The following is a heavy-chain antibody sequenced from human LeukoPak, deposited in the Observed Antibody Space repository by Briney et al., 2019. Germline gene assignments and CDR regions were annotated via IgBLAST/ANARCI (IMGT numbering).Heavy chain of an antibody. CDR1: GGSFSGFY. CDR3: ARGGGVYDFWIYYMDV. J-gene: IGHJ6*03. D-gene: IGHD3-3*01. V-gene: IGHV4-34*01. CDR2: INHSGST. Sequence: SETLSLTCDVYGGSFSGFYWNWIRQPPGKGLEWIGEINHSGSTNYNPSLKSRVTISVDTSKNQFSLKLSSVTAADTAVYYCARGGGVYDFWIYYMDVWGKGTTVTVSS.